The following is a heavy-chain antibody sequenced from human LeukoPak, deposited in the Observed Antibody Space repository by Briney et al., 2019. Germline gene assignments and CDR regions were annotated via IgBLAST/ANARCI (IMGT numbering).Heavy chain of an antibody. CDR1: EFTFSSYN. Sequence: GGSLRLSCAASEFTFSSYNMNWVRQAPGKGLEWVSCISGSGKYIYYADSVKGRFTISRDNAKNSLYLQMNSLRAEDTAVYYCARSYGDVDYWGQGTLVTVSS. D-gene: IGHD4-17*01. CDR3: ARSYGDVDY. J-gene: IGHJ4*02. CDR2: ISGSGKYI. V-gene: IGHV3-21*01.